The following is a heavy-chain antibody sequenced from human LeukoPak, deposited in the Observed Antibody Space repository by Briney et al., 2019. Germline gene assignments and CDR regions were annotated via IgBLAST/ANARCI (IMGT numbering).Heavy chain of an antibody. Sequence: PSETLSLTCTVAGYSISSGYYWGWIRQPPGKGLEWIGSIYHSGSTYYKPSLKSRVTISVDTSKNQFSLKLSSVTAADTAVYYCARDRPEERYFDWLLHPKLSRYYYYYMDVWGKGTTVTVSS. J-gene: IGHJ6*03. CDR1: GYSISSGYY. D-gene: IGHD3-9*01. CDR3: ARDRPEERYFDWLLHPKLSRYYYYYMDV. CDR2: IYHSGST. V-gene: IGHV4-38-2*02.